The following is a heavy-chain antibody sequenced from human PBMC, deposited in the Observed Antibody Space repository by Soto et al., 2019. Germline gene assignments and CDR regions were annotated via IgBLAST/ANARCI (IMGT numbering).Heavy chain of an antibody. CDR3: TKQSGAGSYYLVGSGGHFDH. Sequence: QVKLVESGGGVVQPGRSLRLSCAASGFTFDNYGMHWVRQAPGKGLEWVVVISFDGRNTDYADSVKGRFTISRDNSKNTXYXXMTRLRAEDTAVYYCTKQSGAGSYYLVGSGGHFDHWGQGTVVTVSS. CDR2: ISFDGRNT. CDR1: GFTFDNYG. J-gene: IGHJ4*02. D-gene: IGHD3-10*01. V-gene: IGHV3-30*18.